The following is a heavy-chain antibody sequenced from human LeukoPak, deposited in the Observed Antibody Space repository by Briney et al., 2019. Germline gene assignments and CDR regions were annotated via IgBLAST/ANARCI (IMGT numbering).Heavy chain of an antibody. CDR2: ISGSGGST. CDR1: GFTFSSYA. Sequence: GGSLRLSCAASGFTFSSYAMGWVRQAPGKGLEWVSAISGSGGSTYYADSVKGRFTISRDNSKNTLYLQMNSLRAEDTAVYYCAKDRGYCSSTSCYTPGGGYYYYYGMDVWGQGTTVTVSS. V-gene: IGHV3-23*01. J-gene: IGHJ6*02. CDR3: AKDRGYCSSTSCYTPGGGYYYYYGMDV. D-gene: IGHD2-2*02.